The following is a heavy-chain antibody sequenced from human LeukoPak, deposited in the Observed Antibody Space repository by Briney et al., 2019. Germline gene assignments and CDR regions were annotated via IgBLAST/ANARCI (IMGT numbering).Heavy chain of an antibody. J-gene: IGHJ4*02. D-gene: IGHD2-2*01. CDR1: GGSISSYY. CDR2: IYTSGST. Sequence: SETLSLTCTVSGGSISSYYWSWIRQPAGKGLEWIGRIYTSGSTNYNPSLKSRVTMSVDTSKNQFSLKLSSVTAAGTAVYYCATTIVVVPAANDRFFDYRGQGTLVPVS. V-gene: IGHV4-4*07. CDR3: ATTIVVVPAANDRFFDY.